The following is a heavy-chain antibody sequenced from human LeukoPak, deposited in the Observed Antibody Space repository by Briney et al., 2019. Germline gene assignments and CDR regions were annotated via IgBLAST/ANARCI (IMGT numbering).Heavy chain of an antibody. V-gene: IGHV3-20*04. J-gene: IGHJ4*02. D-gene: IGHD6-19*01. CDR1: GFTFDDYG. CDR2: INWNGGST. CDR3: AKYLGASSPRRTFIAVAEGYFDY. Sequence: GGSLRLSCAASGFTFDDYGMSWVRQAPGKGLEWVSGINWNGGSTGYADSVKGRFTISRDNSKNTLYLQMNSLRAEDTAVYYCAKYLGASSPRRTFIAVAEGYFDYWGQGTLVTVSS.